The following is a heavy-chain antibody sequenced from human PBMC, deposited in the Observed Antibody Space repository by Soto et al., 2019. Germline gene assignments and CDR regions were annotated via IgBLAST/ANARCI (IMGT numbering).Heavy chain of an antibody. D-gene: IGHD4-4*01. CDR2: AYYIGTT. V-gene: IGHV4-59*01. J-gene: IGHJ4*02. CDR3: ARADYSKIDY. Sequence: SETLSLTCTISGGSMNDYYWNWIRQPPGGGLDWIGHAYYIGTTKYSPSLQSRVTISIDISKNQLSLKLSSVTAADTALYYCARADYSKIDYWGQGTLVTSPQ. CDR1: GGSMNDYY.